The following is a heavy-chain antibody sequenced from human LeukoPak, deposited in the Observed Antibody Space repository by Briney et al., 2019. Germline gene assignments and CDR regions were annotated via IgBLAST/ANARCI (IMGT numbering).Heavy chain of an antibody. D-gene: IGHD3-10*01. V-gene: IGHV4-34*01. CDR1: GGSFSGYY. J-gene: IGHJ4*02. Sequence: PSETLSLTRAVYGGSFSGYYWSWIRQPPRKGLEWNGEINHSGSTNYNPSLKSRVTISVDTSKNQFSLKLSSVTAADTAVYYCARDYGSGSYGYYFDYWGQGTLVSVSS. CDR3: ARDYGSGSYGYYFDY. CDR2: INHSGST.